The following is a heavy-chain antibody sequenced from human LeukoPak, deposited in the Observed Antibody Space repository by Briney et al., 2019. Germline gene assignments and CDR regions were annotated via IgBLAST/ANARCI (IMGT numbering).Heavy chain of an antibody. J-gene: IGHJ4*02. Sequence: PGGSLRLSCAASGFTFSSYGMHWVRQAPGKGLEWVAVIWYDGSNKYYADSVKGRFTISRDNSKNTLYLQMNSLRAEDTAVYYCASHLIVGATLFDYWGQGTLDTVSS. CDR1: GFTFSSYG. D-gene: IGHD1-26*01. V-gene: IGHV3-33*01. CDR2: IWYDGSNK. CDR3: ASHLIVGATLFDY.